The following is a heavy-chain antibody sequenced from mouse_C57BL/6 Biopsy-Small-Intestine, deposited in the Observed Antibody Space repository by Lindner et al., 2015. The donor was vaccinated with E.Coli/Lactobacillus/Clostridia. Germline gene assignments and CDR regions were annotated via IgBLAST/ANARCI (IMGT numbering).Heavy chain of an antibody. CDR1: GFNIKDYY. D-gene: IGHD2-1*01. CDR2: IDPEDGDT. V-gene: IGHV14-1*01. Sequence: VQLQESGAELVRPGASVKLSCTVSGFNIKDYYMHWVKQRPEQGLEWIGRIDPEDGDTEYAPKFQGKATLTADTSSNTAYLQLSSLTSEDTAVYYCATSNGMPHYYDVDYWGSGNLSHRLL. CDR3: ATSNGMPHYYDVDY. J-gene: IGHJ4*01.